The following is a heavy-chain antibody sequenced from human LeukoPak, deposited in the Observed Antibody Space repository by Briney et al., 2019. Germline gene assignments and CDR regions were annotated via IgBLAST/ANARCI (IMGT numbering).Heavy chain of an antibody. V-gene: IGHV3-30-3*01. CDR2: ISYDGSNK. Sequence: GRSLRLSCAASGFTFSSYAMHWVRQAPGKGLEWVAVISYDGSNKYYADSVKGRFTISRDNSKNTLYLQMNSLRAEGTAVYYCARGDYDFWSAVAFDIWGQGTMVTVSS. CDR1: GFTFSSYA. J-gene: IGHJ3*02. D-gene: IGHD3-3*01. CDR3: ARGDYDFWSAVAFDI.